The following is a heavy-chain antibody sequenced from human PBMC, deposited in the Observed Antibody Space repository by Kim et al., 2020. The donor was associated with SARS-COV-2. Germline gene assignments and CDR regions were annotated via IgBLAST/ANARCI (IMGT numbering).Heavy chain of an antibody. Sequence: SETLSLTCTVSGGSISSSSYYWGWIRQPPGKGLEWIGSIYYSGSTYYNPSLKSRVTISVDTSKNQFSLKLSSVTAADTAVYYCARLKPSRIAAIDYWGQG. D-gene: IGHD6-13*01. CDR2: IYYSGST. CDR1: GGSISSSSYY. J-gene: IGHJ4*02. V-gene: IGHV4-39*01. CDR3: ARLKPSRIAAIDY.